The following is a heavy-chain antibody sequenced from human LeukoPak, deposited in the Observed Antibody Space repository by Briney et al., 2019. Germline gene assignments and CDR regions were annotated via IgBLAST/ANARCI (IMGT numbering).Heavy chain of an antibody. Sequence: SGGSLRLSCAASGFTVSSNYMSWVRQAPGKGLEWVSVIYSGGSTYYADSVKGRFTISRDNSKNALYLQMNSLRAEDTAVYYCAGGGAKTPFDYWGQGTLVTVSS. D-gene: IGHD3-16*01. CDR1: GFTVSSNY. CDR2: IYSGGST. J-gene: IGHJ4*02. CDR3: AGGGAKTPFDY. V-gene: IGHV3-53*01.